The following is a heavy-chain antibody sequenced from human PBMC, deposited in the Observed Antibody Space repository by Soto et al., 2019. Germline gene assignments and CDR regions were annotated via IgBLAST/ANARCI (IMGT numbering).Heavy chain of an antibody. J-gene: IGHJ6*02. V-gene: IGHV4-31*03. CDR2: IYYSGST. D-gene: IGHD6-6*01. CDR3: AREYSSSHYYYGMDV. Sequence: QVQLQESGPGLVKPSQTLSLTCTVSGGSISSGGYYWSWIRQHPGKGLEWIGYIYYSGSTYYNPSLKSRVTISVDTSKNQFSLKLSAVTAADTAVYYCAREYSSSHYYYGMDVWGQGSTVTVS. CDR1: GGSISSGGYY.